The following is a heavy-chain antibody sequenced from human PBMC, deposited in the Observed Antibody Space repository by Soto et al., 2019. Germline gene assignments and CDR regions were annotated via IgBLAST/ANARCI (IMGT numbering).Heavy chain of an antibody. CDR1: GDSINSSHW. Sequence: PSETLSLTCAVSGDSINSSHWWNWVRQPPGKGLEWIGQISHSGSTNYNPSLTSRVNKSVDKSKKHFSLKLSSVTAADTAVYYCARTYCGGDCHSPFDYWGQGTLVTVSS. D-gene: IGHD2-21*02. CDR3: ARTYCGGDCHSPFDY. J-gene: IGHJ4*02. V-gene: IGHV4-4*02. CDR2: ISHSGST.